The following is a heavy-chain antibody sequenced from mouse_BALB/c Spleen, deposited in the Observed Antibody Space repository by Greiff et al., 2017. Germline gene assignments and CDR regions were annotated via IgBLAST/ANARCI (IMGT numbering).Heavy chain of an antibody. V-gene: IGHV1-7*01. CDR3: ARMGGTAPYAMDY. J-gene: IGHJ4*01. CDR2: INPSTGYT. D-gene: IGHD1-2*01. CDR1: GYTFTSYW. Sequence: VQGVESGAELAKPGASVKMSCKASGYTFTSYWMHWVKQRPGQGLEWIGYINPSTGYTEYNQKFKDKATLTADKSSSTAYMQLSSLTSEDSAVYYCARMGGTAPYAMDYWGQGTSVTVSS.